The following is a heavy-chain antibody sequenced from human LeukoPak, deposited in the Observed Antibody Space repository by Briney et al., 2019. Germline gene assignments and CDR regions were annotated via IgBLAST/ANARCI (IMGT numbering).Heavy chain of an antibody. CDR1: GFTFSNYW. V-gene: IGHV3-74*03. D-gene: IGHD3-16*01. Sequence: GGSLRLSCAASGFTFSNYWMHWVRQAPGKGLVWVSRINTGGSITTYADSVKGRFTISRDNSKNTLYLQMNSLRAEDTAVYYCARDPRVWGSYVLYYFDYWGQGTLVTVSS. CDR2: INTGGSIT. J-gene: IGHJ4*02. CDR3: ARDPRVWGSYVLYYFDY.